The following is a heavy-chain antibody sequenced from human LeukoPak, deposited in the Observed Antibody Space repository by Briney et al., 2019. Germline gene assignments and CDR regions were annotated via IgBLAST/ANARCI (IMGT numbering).Heavy chain of an antibody. CDR1: GFTFSSYW. J-gene: IGHJ4*02. V-gene: IGHV3-7*01. Sequence: GGSLRLSCAASGFTFSSYWMTWVRQAPGKGLEWVANIKQDGSEKSYVDSVKGRFTISRDNAKNSLYLQVNSLRAEDTAIYYCARGCKGYFDILTGYYKDYYFDYWGQGTLVTVSS. D-gene: IGHD3-9*01. CDR3: ARGCKGYFDILTGYYKDYYFDY. CDR2: IKQDGSEK.